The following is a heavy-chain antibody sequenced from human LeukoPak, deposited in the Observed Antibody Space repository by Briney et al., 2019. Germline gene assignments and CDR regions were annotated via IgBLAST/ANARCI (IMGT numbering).Heavy chain of an antibody. V-gene: IGHV4-4*02. Sequence: SETLSLTCAVSGGSISSSNWWSWVRQPPGKGLEWIGEIYHSGSTNYNPSLKSRVTISVDKSKNQFSLKLSSVTAADTAVYYCARESYKDLDGTRGWFDPWGQGTLVTVSS. D-gene: IGHD1-14*01. CDR1: GGSISSSNW. CDR3: ARESYKDLDGTRGWFDP. J-gene: IGHJ5*02. CDR2: IYHSGST.